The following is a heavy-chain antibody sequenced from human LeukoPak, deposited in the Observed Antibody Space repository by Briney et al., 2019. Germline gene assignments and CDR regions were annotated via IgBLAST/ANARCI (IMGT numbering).Heavy chain of an antibody. Sequence: GSLRLSCATSGLTFNKSWMSWVRQAPGPGLEWVAAIKEDGSEKDYVDSVKGRFTISRDNAKNSLYLQMNSLRAEDTAVYYCATYTNWVAGDVWGQGTSVSVSS. CDR3: ATYTNWVAGDV. V-gene: IGHV3-7*01. CDR2: IKEDGSEK. CDR1: GLTFNKSW. J-gene: IGHJ6*02. D-gene: IGHD1-1*01.